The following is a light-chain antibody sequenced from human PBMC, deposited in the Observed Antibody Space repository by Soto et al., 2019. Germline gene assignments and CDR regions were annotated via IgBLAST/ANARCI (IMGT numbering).Light chain of an antibody. J-gene: IGLJ2*01. Sequence: QSVLTQPPSASGTPGQRVTISCSGSSSNIGSNAVNWYQQLPGTAPKLLIYINNQRPSGVPDRFSGSKSGTSASLAISGLQPEDEADYYCAAWDDSLNGVVFGGGTKLTVL. CDR1: SSNIGSNA. CDR2: INN. V-gene: IGLV1-44*01. CDR3: AAWDDSLNGVV.